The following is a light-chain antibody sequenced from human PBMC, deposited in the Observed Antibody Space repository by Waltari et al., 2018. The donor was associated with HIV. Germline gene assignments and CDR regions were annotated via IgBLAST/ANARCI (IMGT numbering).Light chain of an antibody. CDR3: ETWDAINFVL. J-gene: IGLJ2*01. CDR2: EDN. V-gene: IGLV1-51*02. CDR1: TSAIGHNS. Sequence: QSVLTQPPSVSAALGQKVTISCSGRTSAIGHNSVSWYKQVPGTAPKLLIYEDNKRPSGIPDRFSGSKSGTSATLAITGLQTGDEAEYYCETWDAINFVLFGGGTKLTVL.